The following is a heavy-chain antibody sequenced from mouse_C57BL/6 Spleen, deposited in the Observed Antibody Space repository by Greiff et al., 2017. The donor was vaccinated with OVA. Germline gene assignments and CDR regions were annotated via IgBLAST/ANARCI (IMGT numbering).Heavy chain of an antibody. D-gene: IGHD1-1*01. V-gene: IGHV1-61*01. J-gene: IGHJ3*01. Sequence: QVQLQQPGAELVRPGSSVKLSCKASGYTFTSYWMDWVKQRPGQGLEWIGNIYPSDSETHYNQKFKDKATLTVDKSSSTAYMQLSSLTSEDSAVYYCASRGPYYGSPFAYWGQGTLVTVSA. CDR2: IYPSDSET. CDR3: ASRGPYYGSPFAY. CDR1: GYTFTSYW.